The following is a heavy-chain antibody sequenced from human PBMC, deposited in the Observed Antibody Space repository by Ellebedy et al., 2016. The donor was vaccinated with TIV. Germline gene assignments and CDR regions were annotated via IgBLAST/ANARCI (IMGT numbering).Heavy chain of an antibody. CDR1: GYTFSNYG. CDR2: ITAYNGNT. J-gene: IGHJ4*02. Sequence: AASVKVSCKASGYTFSNYGIIWVRQSPGQGLEWMGWITAYNGNTKYAQKLQGRVTMTTDTSTRTAYMELRSLRSDDTAVYYCARYRLGEGSGYEFFDYWGQGTLVTVAS. CDR3: ARYRLGEGSGYEFFDY. D-gene: IGHD5-12*01. V-gene: IGHV1-18*04.